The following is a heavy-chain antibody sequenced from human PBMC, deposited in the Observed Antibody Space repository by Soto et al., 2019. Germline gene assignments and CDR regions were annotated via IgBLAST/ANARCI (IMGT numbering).Heavy chain of an antibody. D-gene: IGHD1-26*01. J-gene: IGHJ6*02. V-gene: IGHV1-69*13. CDR3: ATPERGMDV. Sequence: GASVKVSCKASGYTFTSYDIRWVRQAPGQGLEWMGGIIPIFGTANYAQKFQGRVTITADESTSTAYMELSSLRSEDTAVYYCATPERGMDVCGQGTTVTVSS. CDR1: GYTFTSYD. CDR2: IIPIFGTA.